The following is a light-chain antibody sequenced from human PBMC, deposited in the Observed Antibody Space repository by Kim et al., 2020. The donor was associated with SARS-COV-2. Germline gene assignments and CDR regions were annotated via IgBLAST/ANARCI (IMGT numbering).Light chain of an antibody. CDR1: IDSIADY. J-gene: IGLJ2*01. V-gene: IGLV6-57*03. CDR2: ENN. Sequence: PGKTVTISCTHNIDSIADYVQCYQQRPGSAPTTVIYENNRRPSGVPDRFSGSIDSSSNSASLTTSGLKTEDEADYYCQSYDSSSVVFGGGTQLTVL. CDR3: QSYDSSSVV.